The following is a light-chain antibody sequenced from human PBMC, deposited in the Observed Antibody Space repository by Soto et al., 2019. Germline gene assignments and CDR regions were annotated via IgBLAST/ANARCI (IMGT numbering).Light chain of an antibody. CDR1: SSNLGAGFD. J-gene: IGLJ3*02. V-gene: IGLV1-40*01. Sequence: QSALTQPPSVSGAPGQGVTISCTGSSSNLGAGFDVHWYQQLPGTAPKLLMYGNNNRPSGVPDRFSGSRSGTSASLAITGLQTEDEADYHCASWDDSLSSPWVFGGGTKLTVL. CDR3: ASWDDSLSSPWV. CDR2: GNN.